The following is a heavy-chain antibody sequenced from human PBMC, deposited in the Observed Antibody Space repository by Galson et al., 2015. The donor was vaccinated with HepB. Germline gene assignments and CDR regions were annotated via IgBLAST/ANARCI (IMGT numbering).Heavy chain of an antibody. D-gene: IGHD3-16*02. V-gene: IGHV3-48*01. CDR2: ISSSSSTI. J-gene: IGHJ2*01. CDR1: GFTFSSYS. CDR3: ATSSEHYVWGSYRARGWYFDL. Sequence: SLRLSCAASGFTFSSYSMNWVRQAPGKGLEWVSYISSSSSTIYYADSVKGRFTISRDNAKNSLYPQMNSLRAEDTAVYYCATSSEHYVWGSYRARGWYFDLWGRGTLVTVSS.